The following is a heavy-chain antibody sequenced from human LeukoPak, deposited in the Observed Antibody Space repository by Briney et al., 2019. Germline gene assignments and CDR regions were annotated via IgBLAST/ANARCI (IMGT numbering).Heavy chain of an antibody. D-gene: IGHD3/OR15-3a*01. CDR3: ARQTGSGLFILP. CDR1: GESFSGYY. V-gene: IGHV4-34*01. Sequence: SETLSLTCAVYGESFSGYYWTWIRQPPGKGLEWIGSIYYSGNTYYNASLKSQVSISIDTSKNQFSLKLTSVTAADTAVYYCARQTGSGLFILPGGQGTLVTVSS. CDR2: IYYSGNT. J-gene: IGHJ4*02.